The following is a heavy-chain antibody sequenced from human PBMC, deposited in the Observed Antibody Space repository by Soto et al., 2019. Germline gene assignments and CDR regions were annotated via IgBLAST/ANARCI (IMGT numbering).Heavy chain of an antibody. D-gene: IGHD3-10*01. CDR3: ATMIFGITMVRPALDI. Sequence: RASVKVSCKASGGTFSSYAISWVRQAPGQGLEWMGGIIPIFGTANYAQKFQGRVTITADESTSTAYMELSSLRFYDTAVYSCATMIFGITMVRPALDIWG. CDR1: GGTFSSYA. CDR2: IIPIFGTA. V-gene: IGHV1-69*13. J-gene: IGHJ3*02.